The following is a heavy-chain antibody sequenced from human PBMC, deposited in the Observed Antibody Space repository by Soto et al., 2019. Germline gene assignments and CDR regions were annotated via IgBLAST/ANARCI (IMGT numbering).Heavy chain of an antibody. CDR1: GYTFTSYA. CDR2: INAGIGDA. D-gene: IGHD6-19*01. CDR3: ARDFSMAVLAPGN. J-gene: IGHJ4*02. V-gene: IGHV1-3*01. Sequence: ASVKVSCKASGYTFTSYAMHWVRQAPGQRLEWMGWINAGIGDAQYSQKFQGRVTITRDTSASTAYMELSSLRSEDTAVYYCARDFSMAVLAPGNWGQGTLVTVSS.